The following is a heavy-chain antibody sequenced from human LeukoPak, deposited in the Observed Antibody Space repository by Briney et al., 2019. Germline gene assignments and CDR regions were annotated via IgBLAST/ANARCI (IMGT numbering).Heavy chain of an antibody. J-gene: IGHJ4*02. D-gene: IGHD2-2*02. V-gene: IGHV4-39*07. CDR3: ARGRAVPAAIGYFDY. Sequence: SETLSLTCTVSGGSISSSSFYWGWIRQPPGKGLEWIGSIYYSGSTYYNPSLKSRVTISVDTSKNQFSLKLSSVTAADTAVYYCARGRAVPAAIGYFDYWGQGTLVTVSS. CDR1: GGSISSSSFY. CDR2: IYYSGST.